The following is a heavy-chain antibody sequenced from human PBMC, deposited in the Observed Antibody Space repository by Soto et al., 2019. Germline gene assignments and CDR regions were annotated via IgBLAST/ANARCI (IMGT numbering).Heavy chain of an antibody. CDR1: GGSISSYY. V-gene: IGHV4-59*01. CDR3: ARDRGTVTNYVGQDYGMDV. J-gene: IGHJ6*02. D-gene: IGHD4-17*01. Sequence: SETLSLTCTVSGGSISSYYWSWIRQPPGKXLEWIGYIYHSGSTNYNPSLKSRVTISVDTSKNQFSLKLSSVTAADTAVYYCARDRGTVTNYVGQDYGMDVWGQGTTVTVSS. CDR2: IYHSGST.